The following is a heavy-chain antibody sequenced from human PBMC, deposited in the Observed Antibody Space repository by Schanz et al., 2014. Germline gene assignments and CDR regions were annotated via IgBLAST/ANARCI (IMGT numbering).Heavy chain of an antibody. CDR3: ARIGGSVFDY. Sequence: EVQLLESGGGLVQPGGSLRLSCAASGFTFSSYAMSWVRQAPGKGLEWVSYISSSSSTRYYADSVKGRFTISRDNAKNSLYLEMNSLRAEDTAVYYCARIGGSVFDYWAQGTLVTVSS. V-gene: IGHV3-48*01. CDR1: GFTFSSYA. J-gene: IGHJ4*02. D-gene: IGHD3-10*01. CDR2: ISSSSSTR.